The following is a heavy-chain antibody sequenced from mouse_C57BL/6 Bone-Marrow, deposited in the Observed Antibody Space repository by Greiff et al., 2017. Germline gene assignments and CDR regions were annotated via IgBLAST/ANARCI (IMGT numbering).Heavy chain of an antibody. CDR3: TSGTTVVARWYFDV. CDR1: GYTFTSYW. CDR2: IYPGNSDT. V-gene: IGHV1-5*01. Sequence: EVQLQESGTVLARPGASVKMSCKTSGYTFTSYWMHWVKQRPGQGLEWIGAIYPGNSDTSYNQKFKGKAKLTAVTSASTAYMELSSLTNEDSAVYYCTSGTTVVARWYFDVWGTGTTVTVSS. D-gene: IGHD1-1*01. J-gene: IGHJ1*03.